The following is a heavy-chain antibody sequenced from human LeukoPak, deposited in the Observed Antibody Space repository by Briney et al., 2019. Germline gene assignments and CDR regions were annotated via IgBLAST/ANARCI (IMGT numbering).Heavy chain of an antibody. CDR1: GFTFSSYA. V-gene: IGHV3-23*01. J-gene: IGHJ4*02. Sequence: GGSLRLSCAASGFTFSSYAMSWVRQAPGKGLEWVSAISGSGGSKYYADSVKGRFTISRDTSKNTLYLQMNSLRAEDTAVYYCANGGAAAGPIDYWGQGTLVIVSS. CDR2: ISGSGGSK. CDR3: ANGGAAAGPIDY. D-gene: IGHD6-13*01.